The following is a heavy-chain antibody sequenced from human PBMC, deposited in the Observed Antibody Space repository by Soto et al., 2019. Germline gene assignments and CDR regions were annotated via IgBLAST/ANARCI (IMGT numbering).Heavy chain of an antibody. CDR1: GVTISYGGYS. V-gene: IGHV4-30-2*06. CDR3: DRGGGYDSFDF. CDR2: ISHVETT. Sequence: SETLSLTCSVSGVTISYGGYSWSWIRQSPGKGLEWLGYISHVETTYYNPSFQSRLSLSIDRTRNQFSLSLSSMTAADKAVYYCDRGGGYDSFDFWGQGIQVTVSS. D-gene: IGHD3-3*01. J-gene: IGHJ4*02.